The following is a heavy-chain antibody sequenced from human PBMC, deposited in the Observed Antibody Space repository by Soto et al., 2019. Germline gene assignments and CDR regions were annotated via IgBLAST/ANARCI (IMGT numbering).Heavy chain of an antibody. CDR3: ARSVSRYDSSGYYYWDFDY. Sequence: SETLSLTCTVSGGSISSYYWSWIRQPPGKGLEWIGYIYYSGSTNYNPSLKSRVTISVDTSKNQFSLKLSSVTAADTAVYYCARSVSRYDSSGYYYWDFDYWGQGTLVTVSS. J-gene: IGHJ4*02. V-gene: IGHV4-59*01. CDR2: IYYSGST. D-gene: IGHD3-22*01. CDR1: GGSISSYY.